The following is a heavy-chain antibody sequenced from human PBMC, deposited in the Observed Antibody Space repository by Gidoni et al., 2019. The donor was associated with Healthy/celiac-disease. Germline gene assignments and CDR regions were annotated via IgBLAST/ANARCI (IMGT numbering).Heavy chain of an antibody. CDR3: ARDSDITMVQGDSVWFDP. Sequence: QVQLLRSGAELKRPGSSVKFPCKASGGPFSRYAISWVRHAPGQGLEWMGGIIPIFGTANYAQKFQGRVTSTADESTSTAYMELSSLRSEDTAVYYCARDSDITMVQGDSVWFDPWGQGTLVTVSS. CDR2: IIPIFGTA. D-gene: IGHD3-10*01. CDR1: GGPFSRYA. J-gene: IGHJ5*02. V-gene: IGHV1-69*01.